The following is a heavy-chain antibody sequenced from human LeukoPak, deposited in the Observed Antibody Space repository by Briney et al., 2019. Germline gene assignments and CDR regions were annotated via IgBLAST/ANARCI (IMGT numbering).Heavy chain of an antibody. V-gene: IGHV3-9*01. CDR2: ISWNSGSI. CDR3: ASGGIYYGAAFDF. Sequence: PGGSLRLSCAASGFTFDDYAMHWVRQAPGKGLEWVSGISWNSGSIGYADSVKGRFTISRDNAKNSLYLQMNSLRAEDTALYYCASGGIYYGAAFDFWGQGTLVTVSS. J-gene: IGHJ4*02. D-gene: IGHD1-26*01. CDR1: GFTFDDYA.